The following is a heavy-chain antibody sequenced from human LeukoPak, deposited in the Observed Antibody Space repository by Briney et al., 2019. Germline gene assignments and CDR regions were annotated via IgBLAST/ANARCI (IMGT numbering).Heavy chain of an antibody. J-gene: IGHJ6*02. Sequence: PSETLSLTCTVSGGSISSSSYYWGWIRQPPGKGLEWIGSIYYSGSTYYNPSLKSRVTISVDTSKNQFSLKLSSVTAADTAVYYCARHDYDILTGYLYYGMDVWGQGTTVTVSS. CDR1: GGSISSSSYY. CDR3: ARHDYDILTGYLYYGMDV. CDR2: IYYSGST. V-gene: IGHV4-39*01. D-gene: IGHD3-9*01.